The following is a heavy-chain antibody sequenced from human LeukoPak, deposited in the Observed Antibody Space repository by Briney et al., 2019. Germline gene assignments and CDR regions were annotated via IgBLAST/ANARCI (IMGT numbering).Heavy chain of an antibody. J-gene: IGHJ5*02. CDR1: GFTFSSYG. Sequence: PGGSLRLSCAASGFTFSSYGMHWVRQAPGKGLEWVAFIRYDGSNKYYADSVKGRFTISRDNSKNTPYLQMNSLRAEDTAVYYCAKEAEGGPLYSPWNWFDPWGQGTLVTVSS. CDR3: AKEAEGGPLYSPWNWFDP. V-gene: IGHV3-30*02. CDR2: IRYDGSNK. D-gene: IGHD4-11*01.